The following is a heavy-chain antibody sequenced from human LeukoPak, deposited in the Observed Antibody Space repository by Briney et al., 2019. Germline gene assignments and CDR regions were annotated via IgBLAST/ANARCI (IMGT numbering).Heavy chain of an antibody. V-gene: IGHV4-59*01. CDR2: IYYSGST. D-gene: IGHD1-26*01. CDR3: ARGEGSGSYYSYFDY. CDR1: GGSISSYY. J-gene: IGHJ4*02. Sequence: KASETLSLTCTVSGGSISSYYWSWIRQPPGKGLEWIGYIYYSGSTYYNPSLKSRVTISVDTSKNQFSLKLSSVTAADTAVYYCARGEGSGSYYSYFDYWGQGTLVTVSS.